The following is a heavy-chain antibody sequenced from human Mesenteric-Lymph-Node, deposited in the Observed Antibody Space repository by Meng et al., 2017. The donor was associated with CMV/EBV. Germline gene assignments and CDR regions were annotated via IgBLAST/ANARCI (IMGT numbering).Heavy chain of an antibody. D-gene: IGHD6-6*01. J-gene: IGHJ4*02. CDR3: ARGGATRPKFYFDY. Sequence: GGSLRPSCAASGFTVSSNYMSWVRQAPGKGLEWVSVIYSGGTTYYADSVKGRFTISRDYSNKTLYLQMNSMRVEETAVYYCARGGATRPKFYFDYWGQGTLVTVSS. V-gene: IGHV3-53*01. CDR2: IYSGGTT. CDR1: GFTVSSNY.